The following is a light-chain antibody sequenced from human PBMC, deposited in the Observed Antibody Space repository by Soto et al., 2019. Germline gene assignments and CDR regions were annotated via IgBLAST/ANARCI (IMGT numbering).Light chain of an antibody. Sequence: QMTQSKSSLSASVGDRVTLTCQASHDIRDHLNWYQQKPGKPPKLLIYDASNLQTGVPSRFSGSGSGTDFTFTISSLQPEDIATYFCHQYDNRSQTFGPGTKVDIK. CDR3: HQYDNRSQT. V-gene: IGKV1-33*01. J-gene: IGKJ3*01. CDR1: HDIRDH. CDR2: DAS.